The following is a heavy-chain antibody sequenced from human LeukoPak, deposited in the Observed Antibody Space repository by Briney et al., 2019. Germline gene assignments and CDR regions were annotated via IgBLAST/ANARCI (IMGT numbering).Heavy chain of an antibody. Sequence: GGSLRLSCAASGFTFSSYGMSWVRQAPGKGLEWVSAISGSGGSTYYADSVKGRFTISRDNAKNPLYLQMNSLRAEDMALYYCAKAVAGDAFDIWGQGTMVTVSS. CDR2: ISGSGGST. J-gene: IGHJ3*02. V-gene: IGHV3-23*01. CDR3: AKAVAGDAFDI. D-gene: IGHD6-19*01. CDR1: GFTFSSYG.